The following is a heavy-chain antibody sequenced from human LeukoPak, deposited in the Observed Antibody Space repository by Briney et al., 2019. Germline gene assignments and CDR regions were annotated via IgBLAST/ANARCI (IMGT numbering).Heavy chain of an antibody. CDR2: IIPIFGTA. D-gene: IGHD2-2*02. J-gene: IGHJ3*02. CDR3: ARAPGRVSVVPAAIRGAFDI. V-gene: IGHV1-69*01. CDR1: GGTFSSYA. Sequence: SVKVSCKASGGTFSSYAISWVRQAPGQGLEWVGGIIPIFGTANYAQKFQGRVTITADESTSTAYMELSSLRSEDTAVYYCARAPGRVSVVPAAIRGAFDIWGQGTMVTVSS.